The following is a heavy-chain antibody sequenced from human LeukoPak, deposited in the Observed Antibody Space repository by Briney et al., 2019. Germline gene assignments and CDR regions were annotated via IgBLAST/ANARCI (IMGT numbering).Heavy chain of an antibody. J-gene: IGHJ4*02. V-gene: IGHV1-8*01. Sequence: GASVKVSCKASGYTFTSYDINWVRQATGQGLEWVGWMNPNSGNTGYAQKFQGRVTMTRNTSISTAYMELSSLRSEDTAVYYCARGRIQYYDILTGLLQWDYWGQGTLVTVSS. D-gene: IGHD3-9*01. CDR1: GYTFTSYD. CDR3: ARGRIQYYDILTGLLQWDY. CDR2: MNPNSGNT.